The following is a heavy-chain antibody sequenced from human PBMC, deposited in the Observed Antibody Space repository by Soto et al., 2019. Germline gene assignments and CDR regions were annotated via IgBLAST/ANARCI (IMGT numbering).Heavy chain of an antibody. J-gene: IGHJ4*02. Sequence: QVQLVQSGAEVKKPGASVKVSCKASGYTFTHFYMHWVRQAPGQGLEWLGVINPGGGYTTYAQKFQGRVTMTRDTSTSTVYMELRSLRSEDPAVYYCGRVYFDSRGTPPGDWGQGTLVTVSS. D-gene: IGHD3-22*01. CDR1: GYTFTHFY. CDR3: GRVYFDSRGTPPGD. CDR2: INPGGGYT. V-gene: IGHV1-46*01.